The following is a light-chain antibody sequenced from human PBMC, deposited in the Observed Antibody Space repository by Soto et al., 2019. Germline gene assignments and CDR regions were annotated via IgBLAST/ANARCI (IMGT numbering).Light chain of an antibody. CDR1: SSNIGSNT. V-gene: IGLV1-44*01. J-gene: IGLJ2*01. CDR2: NNN. CDR3: AAWDDSLIGVI. Sequence: QSVLTQPPSASGTPGQRVTISCSGSSSNIGSNTVNWYQQLPGTAPKLLIYNNNQRPSGVPHRFSGSKSGTSASLAISGLQSEDQAAYYCAAWDDSLIGVIFGGGTKLTVL.